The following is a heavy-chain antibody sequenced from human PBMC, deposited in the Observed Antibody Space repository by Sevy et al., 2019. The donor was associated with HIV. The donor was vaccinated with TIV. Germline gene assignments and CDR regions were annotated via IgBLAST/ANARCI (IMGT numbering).Heavy chain of an antibody. CDR1: GGSISSSNW. Sequence: SETLSLTCAVSGGSISSSNWWSWVRQPPGKGLEWIGEIYHSGSTNYNPSLKSRVTISVDKSKNQFSLKLSSVTAAETAVYYCARGYSYGYRDYFDYWGQGTLVTVSS. D-gene: IGHD5-18*01. CDR3: ARGYSYGYRDYFDY. V-gene: IGHV4-4*02. J-gene: IGHJ4*02. CDR2: IYHSGST.